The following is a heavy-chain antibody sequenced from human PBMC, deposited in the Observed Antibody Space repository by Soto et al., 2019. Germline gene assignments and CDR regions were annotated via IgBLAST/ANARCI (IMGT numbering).Heavy chain of an antibody. CDR1: GFTLSDYY. Sequence: GGSLRLSCAASGFTLSDYYMNWIRQAPGQGLGWLSFINPRGETRYIADSIRGRFTFSRDNARRSLYVQMNSLRAEDTAVYYCARSGLPLIEILDYWGHGTLVTVSS. D-gene: IGHD1-1*01. V-gene: IGHV3-11*01. J-gene: IGHJ4*01. CDR2: INPRGETR. CDR3: ARSGLPLIEILDY.